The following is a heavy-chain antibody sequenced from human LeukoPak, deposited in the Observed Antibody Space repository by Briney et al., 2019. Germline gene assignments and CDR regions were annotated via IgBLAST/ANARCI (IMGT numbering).Heavy chain of an antibody. J-gene: IGHJ4*02. D-gene: IGHD3-10*01. CDR3: ARGRIYGSGSYYNF. Sequence: SETLSLTCAVYGGSFSGYYWSWIRQPPGKGLEWIGEINHSGSTNYNPSLKSRVTISVDTSKNQFSLKLSSVTAADTAVYCCARGRIYGSGSYYNFWGQGTLVTVSS. CDR1: GGSFSGYY. CDR2: INHSGST. V-gene: IGHV4-34*01.